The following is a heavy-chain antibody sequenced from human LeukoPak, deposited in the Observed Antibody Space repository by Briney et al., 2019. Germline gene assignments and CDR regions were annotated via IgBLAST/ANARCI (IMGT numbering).Heavy chain of an antibody. V-gene: IGHV1-69*01. CDR1: GGTFSSYA. J-gene: IGHJ3*02. Sequence: GSSVKVSCKASGGTFSSYAISWVRQAPGQGLEWMGGIIPIFGTANYAQKFQGRVTITADESTSTAYMELSSLRSEDTAVYYCAVRDSSSWYGGAFDIWGQGTMVTVSS. CDR3: AVRDSSSWYGGAFDI. CDR2: IIPIFGTA. D-gene: IGHD6-13*01.